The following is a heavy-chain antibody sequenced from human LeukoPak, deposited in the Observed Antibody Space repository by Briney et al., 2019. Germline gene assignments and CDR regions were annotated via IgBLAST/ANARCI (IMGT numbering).Heavy chain of an antibody. CDR2: IYYSGST. D-gene: IGHD6-19*01. CDR1: GGSLSSYY. V-gene: IGHV4-59*01. J-gene: IGHJ4*02. CDR3: ARSAIAVASFDY. Sequence: PSETLSLTCTVSGGSLSSYYWSWIRQPPGKGLEWIGYIYYSGSTNYNPSLKSRVTISVDTSKNQFSLKLSSVTAADTAVYYCARSAIAVASFDYWGQGTLVTVSS.